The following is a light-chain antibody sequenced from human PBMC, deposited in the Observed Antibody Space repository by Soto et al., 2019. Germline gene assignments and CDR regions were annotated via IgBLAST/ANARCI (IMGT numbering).Light chain of an antibody. CDR3: QQRSDWPPLT. J-gene: IGKJ4*02. CDR1: QSVSSY. V-gene: IGKV3-11*01. Sequence: EIVLTQSPATLSVSPGERATLSCRASQSVSSYLAWYQQKPGQAPRLLIYDASNRATGIPARFSGSGSGTDFTLPISSLEHEDVAVYYCQQRSDWPPLTFGGGTKVEIK. CDR2: DAS.